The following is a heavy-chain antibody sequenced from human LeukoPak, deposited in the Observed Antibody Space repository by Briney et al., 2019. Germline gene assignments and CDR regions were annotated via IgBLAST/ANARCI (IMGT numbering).Heavy chain of an antibody. CDR1: GGSINSYY. Sequence: SETLSLTCTVSGGSINSYYWSWIRQPAGKGLEWIGRIYTSGSTNYNPSLKSQVTISVDTSRNQFSLKLSSVTAADTAVYYCARQGYSYGFPWFDPWGQGTLVTVSS. D-gene: IGHD5-18*01. CDR2: IYTSGST. J-gene: IGHJ5*02. V-gene: IGHV4-4*07. CDR3: ARQGYSYGFPWFDP.